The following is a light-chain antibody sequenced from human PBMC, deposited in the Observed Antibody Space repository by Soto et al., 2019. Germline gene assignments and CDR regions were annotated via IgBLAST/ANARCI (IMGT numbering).Light chain of an antibody. J-gene: IGLJ2*01. V-gene: IGLV2-8*01. CDR3: SSYEVTNSHVL. Sequence: QSALTQPPSASGSPGQSVTISCTGTSSDVGGYNYVSWYQHHPGKAPRLMIYEVSKRSSGVPDRFSGSKSGNTASLTVSGLQAEHEADYYCSSYEVTNSHVLFGEGTKLTVL. CDR2: EVS. CDR1: SSDVGGYNY.